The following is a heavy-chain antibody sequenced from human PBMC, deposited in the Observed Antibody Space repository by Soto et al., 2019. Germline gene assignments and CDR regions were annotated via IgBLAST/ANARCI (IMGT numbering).Heavy chain of an antibody. CDR2: INPNSGGT. D-gene: IGHD2-2*01. CDR1: GYTFTGYS. Sequence: SVQVSCMASGYTFTGYSIHWVRQPPGKGLAWMGWINPNSGGTNYAQKIQGRVTLTRDTSISTAYMELSRLKSDDTAVYYCASGRVPAAFFGYLDYWGQGTLVTVSS. V-gene: IGHV1-2*02. CDR3: ASGRVPAAFFGYLDY. J-gene: IGHJ4*02.